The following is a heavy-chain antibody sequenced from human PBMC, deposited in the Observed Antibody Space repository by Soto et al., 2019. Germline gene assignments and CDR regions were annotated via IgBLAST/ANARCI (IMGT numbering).Heavy chain of an antibody. Sequence: GGSLRLSCIGSGFSFSAYNMNWVRQAPGKGLEWVSSIKVGSSRIYQPDSMKGRFAISRDDARNSVYLQINSLRAEDTALYFCVRSPKIGVRGAFWGRGTQVTVSS. J-gene: IGHJ1*01. CDR1: GFSFSAYN. V-gene: IGHV3-21*01. CDR2: IKVGSSRI. D-gene: IGHD3-16*01. CDR3: VRSPKIGVRGAF.